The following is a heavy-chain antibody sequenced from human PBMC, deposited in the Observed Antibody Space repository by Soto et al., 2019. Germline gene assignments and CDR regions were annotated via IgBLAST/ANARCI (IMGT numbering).Heavy chain of an antibody. CDR3: ARGITGTTLNWFDP. CDR2: IYYGGST. J-gene: IGHJ5*02. CDR1: GGSISSGGYY. D-gene: IGHD1-7*01. V-gene: IGHV4-31*03. Sequence: PSETLSLTCTVSGGSISSGGYYWSWIRQHPGKGLEWIGYIYYGGSTYYNPSLKSRVTISVDTSKNQFSLKLSSVTAADTAVYYCARGITGTTLNWFDPWGQGTLVTVSS.